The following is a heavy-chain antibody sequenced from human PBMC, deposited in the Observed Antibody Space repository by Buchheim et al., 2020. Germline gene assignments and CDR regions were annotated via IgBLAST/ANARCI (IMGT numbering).Heavy chain of an antibody. J-gene: IGHJ4*02. CDR2: VNAGNGNT. CDR3: ARTFPFDY. Sequence: QVQLVQSGAEVRKPGASVKISCKASGYSFISFAIHLVRHAPGQGLEWMGWVNAGNGNTGYSQNFQGRVSITADKTASTAHMELKSLTSEDTAVYYCARTFPFDYWGQGTL. CDR1: GYSFISFA. V-gene: IGHV1-3*01. D-gene: IGHD3-3*02.